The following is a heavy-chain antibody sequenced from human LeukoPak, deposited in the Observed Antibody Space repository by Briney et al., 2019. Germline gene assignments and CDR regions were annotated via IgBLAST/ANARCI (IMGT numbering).Heavy chain of an antibody. CDR2: IKQDGSEK. J-gene: IGHJ5*02. CDR3: ARGRGKTP. Sequence: GGSLRLSYAASGFTFSSYGMHWVRQAPGKGLEWVANIKQDGSEKYYVDSVKGRFTISRDNAKNSLYLQMNSLRAEDTAVYYCARGRGKTPWGQGTLVTVSS. CDR1: GFTFSSYG. D-gene: IGHD4-23*01. V-gene: IGHV3-7*03.